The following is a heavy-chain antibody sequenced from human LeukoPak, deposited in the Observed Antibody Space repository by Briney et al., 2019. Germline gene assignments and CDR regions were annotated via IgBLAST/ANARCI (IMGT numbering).Heavy chain of an antibody. V-gene: IGHV1-2*02. CDR1: GYTFTGYY. CDR2: INPNSGGT. J-gene: IGHJ3*02. Sequence: GASVKVSCKASGYTFTGYYMHWVRQAPGQGLEWMGWINPNSGGTNYAQKFQGRVTMTRDTSISTAYMELSRLRSDDTAVYYCAIEGYYYASGSSYRSGAFDIWGQGTMVTVSS. D-gene: IGHD3-10*01. CDR3: AIEGYYYASGSSYRSGAFDI.